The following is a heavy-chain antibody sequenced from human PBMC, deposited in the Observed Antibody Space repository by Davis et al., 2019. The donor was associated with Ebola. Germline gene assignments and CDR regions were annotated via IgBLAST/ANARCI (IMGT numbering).Heavy chain of an antibody. CDR3: ARHGYGDYAFDY. D-gene: IGHD4-17*01. V-gene: IGHV4-59*01. CDR2: IYYSGST. Sequence: MPSETLSLTCTVSGGSISNYYWSWIRQPPGKGLEWIGYIYYSGSTYYNPSLKSRVTISVDTSKNQFSLKLSSVTAADTAVYYCARHGYGDYAFDYWGQGTLVTVSS. CDR1: GGSISNYY. J-gene: IGHJ4*02.